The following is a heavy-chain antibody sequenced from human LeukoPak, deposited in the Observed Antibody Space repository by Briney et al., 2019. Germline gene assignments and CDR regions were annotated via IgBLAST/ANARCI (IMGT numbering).Heavy chain of an antibody. J-gene: IGHJ3*02. CDR2: SGTTT. V-gene: IGHV3-23*05. Sequence: SGTTTDYADSVKGRFTISRDNSKNMLYLQMNSLRPEDTAVYYCAKSPGNQVAFDAFDIWGQGTMVTVSS. D-gene: IGHD1-14*01. CDR3: AKSPGNQVAFDAFDI.